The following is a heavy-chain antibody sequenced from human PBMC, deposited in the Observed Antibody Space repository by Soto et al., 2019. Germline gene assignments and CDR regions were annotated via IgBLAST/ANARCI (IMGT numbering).Heavy chain of an antibody. CDR3: ARTSAAGKYYYGMDV. V-gene: IGHV5-51*01. Sequence: PGESLKISCKGSEFGFTTYWIGWVRQMPGKGLERMGIIYPGDSDTRYSPSFRGQVTISADKSISTAYLQWSSLKASDTAMYYCARTSAAGKYYYGMDVWGQGTTVTVSS. D-gene: IGHD6-13*01. J-gene: IGHJ6*02. CDR1: EFGFTTYW. CDR2: IYPGDSDT.